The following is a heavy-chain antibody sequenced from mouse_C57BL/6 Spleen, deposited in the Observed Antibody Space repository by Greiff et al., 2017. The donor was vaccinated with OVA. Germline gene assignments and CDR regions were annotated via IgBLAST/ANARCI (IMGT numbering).Heavy chain of an antibody. CDR1: GYTFTSYW. Sequence: VQLQQPGAELVRPGTSVKLSCKASGYTFTSYWMHWVKQRPGQGLEWIGVIDPSDSYTNYNQKFKGKATLTVDTSSSTAYMQLSSLTSEDSAVYYCARRDYYGSSPWFADWGQGTLVTVSA. CDR2: IDPSDSYT. CDR3: ARRDYYGSSPWFAD. D-gene: IGHD1-1*01. V-gene: IGHV1-59*01. J-gene: IGHJ3*01.